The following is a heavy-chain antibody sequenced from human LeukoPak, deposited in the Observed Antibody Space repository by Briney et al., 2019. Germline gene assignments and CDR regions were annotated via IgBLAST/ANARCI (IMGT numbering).Heavy chain of an antibody. CDR2: INPNSGGT. D-gene: IGHD2-2*01. Sequence: ASAKVSCKASGYTFTGYYMHWVRQAPGQGLEWMGWINPNSGGTNYAQKFQGRVTMTRDTSISTAYMELSRLRSDDTAVYYCARGRVLRVVPAAIVYWGQGTLVTVSS. CDR3: ARGRVLRVVPAAIVY. CDR1: GYTFTGYY. J-gene: IGHJ4*02. V-gene: IGHV1-2*02.